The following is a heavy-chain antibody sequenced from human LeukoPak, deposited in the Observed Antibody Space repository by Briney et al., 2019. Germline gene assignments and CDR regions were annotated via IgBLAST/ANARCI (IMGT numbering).Heavy chain of an antibody. V-gene: IGHV1-69*04. Sequence: SVKVSCKASGGTFSSYAISWVRQAPGQGLEWMGRIIPILGIANYAQKFQGRVTITADKSTSTAYMELSSLRSEDTAVYYCARQDYSSGWYGLISASWFDPWGQGTLVTVSS. CDR3: ARQDYSSGWYGLISASWFDP. J-gene: IGHJ5*02. CDR1: GGTFSSYA. D-gene: IGHD6-19*01. CDR2: IIPILGIA.